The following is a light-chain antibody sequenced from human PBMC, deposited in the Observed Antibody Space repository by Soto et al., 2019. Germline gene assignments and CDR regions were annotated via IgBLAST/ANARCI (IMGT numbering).Light chain of an antibody. CDR3: QQYGSSLFT. Sequence: EIVLTQSPGTLSLSPGEGATLSCRASQSVSSSYLAWYQQKPGQAPRLLIYGASSRATAIPDRFSGSGSGTDFTLTISRLEPEDFAVYYCQQYGSSLFTFGPVTKVDIK. CDR1: QSVSSSY. J-gene: IGKJ3*01. V-gene: IGKV3-20*01. CDR2: GAS.